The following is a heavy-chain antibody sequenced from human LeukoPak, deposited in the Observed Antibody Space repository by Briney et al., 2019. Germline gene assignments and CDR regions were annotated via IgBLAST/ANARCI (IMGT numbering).Heavy chain of an antibody. CDR3: AKLGTKLWFGEFFYYYYGMDV. V-gene: IGHV3-23*01. CDR2: ISGSGGST. Sequence: SRGSLRLSCAASGFTFSSYAMSWVRQAPGKGLEWVSAISGSGGSTYYADSVKGRFTISRDNSKNTLYLQMNSLRAEDTAVYYCAKLGTKLWFGEFFYYYYGMDVWGQGTTVTVSS. D-gene: IGHD3-10*01. CDR1: GFTFSSYA. J-gene: IGHJ6*02.